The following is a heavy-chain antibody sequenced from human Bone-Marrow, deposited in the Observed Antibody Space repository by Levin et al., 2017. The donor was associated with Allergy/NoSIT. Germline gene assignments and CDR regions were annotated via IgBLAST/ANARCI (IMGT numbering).Heavy chain of an antibody. D-gene: IGHD3-10*01. J-gene: IGHJ4*02. Sequence: GESLKISCAASGFIFNSHEMNWVRQAPGKGLEWVSYISSSGSTMYYADSVKGRFTISSDNAKNSLYLQMNSLRVEDTAVYYCARAYFTGSGSRIDFWGRGTLVTVSS. CDR2: ISSSGSTM. CDR3: ARAYFTGSGSRIDF. V-gene: IGHV3-48*03. CDR1: GFIFNSHE.